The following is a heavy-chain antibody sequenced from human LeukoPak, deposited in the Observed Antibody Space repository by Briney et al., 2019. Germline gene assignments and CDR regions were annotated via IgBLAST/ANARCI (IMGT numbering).Heavy chain of an antibody. D-gene: IGHD3-3*01. J-gene: IGHJ5*02. CDR1: GFTFSSYW. CDR2: IKQDGSEK. Sequence: GGSLRLSCAASGFTFSSYWMSWVRQAPGKGLEWVANIKQDGSEKYYVDSVKGRFTISRDNAKNSLYLQMNSLRDEDTAVYYCARAPETYYDFWSGYYTGIWFDPWGQGTLVTVSS. V-gene: IGHV3-7*01. CDR3: ARAPETYYDFWSGYYTGIWFDP.